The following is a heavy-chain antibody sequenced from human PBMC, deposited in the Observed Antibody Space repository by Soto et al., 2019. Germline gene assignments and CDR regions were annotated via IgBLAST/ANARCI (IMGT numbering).Heavy chain of an antibody. CDR2: ISSSSGYI. J-gene: IGHJ4*02. CDR1: GFTFSSYS. V-gene: IGHV3-21*01. Sequence: EVQLVESGGGLVKPGGSLRLSCAASGFTFSSYSMNWVRQAPGTGLEWVSSISSSSGYIYYADSVKGRFTISRDNAKNSLYLQMNSLRAEDTAVYYCARDTQYSSCWYAGVDYWGQGTLVTVSS. CDR3: ARDTQYSSCWYAGVDY. D-gene: IGHD6-19*01.